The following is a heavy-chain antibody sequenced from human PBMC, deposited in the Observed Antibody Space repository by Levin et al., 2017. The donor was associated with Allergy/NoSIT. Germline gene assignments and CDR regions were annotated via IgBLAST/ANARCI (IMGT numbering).Heavy chain of an antibody. J-gene: IGHJ4*02. CDR2: IRNSANNYAT. CDR1: GFTFSGSA. Sequence: GGSLRLSCASSGFTFSGSAMHWVRQAPGKGLEWVGRIRNSANNYATAYAASVKGRFTISRDDSKNTAYLQMNGLKTEDTAIYYCTRREENIIAEFDYWGQGALVTVSS. CDR3: TRREENIIAEFDY. D-gene: IGHD1-26*01. V-gene: IGHV3-73*01.